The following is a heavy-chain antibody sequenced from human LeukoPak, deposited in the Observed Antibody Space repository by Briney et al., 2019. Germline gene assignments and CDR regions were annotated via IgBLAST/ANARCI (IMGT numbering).Heavy chain of an antibody. CDR2: IIPIFGTA. Sequence: ASVKVSCKASGYTFTDYYMRWVRQAPGKGLEWMGGIIPIFGTANYAQKFQGRVTITADESTSTAYMELSSLRSEDTAVYYCASQGKWLQFFDYWGQGTLVTVSS. V-gene: IGHV1-69*13. CDR1: GYTFTDYY. J-gene: IGHJ4*02. D-gene: IGHD5-24*01. CDR3: ASQGKWLQFFDY.